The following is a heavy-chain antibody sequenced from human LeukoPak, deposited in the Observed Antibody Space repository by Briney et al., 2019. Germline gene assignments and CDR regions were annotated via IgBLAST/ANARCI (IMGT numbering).Heavy chain of an antibody. CDR3: ARSPYYDILTGSRGTFDY. Sequence: ESGPTLVNPTQTLTLTCTFSGFSFSTSGVGVGWIRQPPGTTLEWLGVIYLAEDKRYRPSLKNRLTITKDTSKNQVVLTMTNMDPVDTATYYCARSPYYDILTGSRGTFDYWGRGILVTVSS. CDR2: IYLAEDK. CDR1: GFSFSTSGVG. D-gene: IGHD3-9*01. J-gene: IGHJ4*02. V-gene: IGHV2-5*02.